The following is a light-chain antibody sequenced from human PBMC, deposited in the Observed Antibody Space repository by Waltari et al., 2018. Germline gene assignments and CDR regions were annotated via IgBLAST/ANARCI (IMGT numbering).Light chain of an antibody. J-gene: IGLJ2*01. CDR1: RSDIGGYNY. CDR2: EVS. CDR3: SSYACSKTLI. V-gene: IGLV2-8*01. Sequence: QSALTQPPSASGSPGQSVTISCTGTRSDIGGYNYVSWFQQHPDKAPKHMIYEVSKRPSVVPVRFSGSRSGNTASLTVSVLQAQDDADYYCSSYACSKTLIFVGGTKLTVL.